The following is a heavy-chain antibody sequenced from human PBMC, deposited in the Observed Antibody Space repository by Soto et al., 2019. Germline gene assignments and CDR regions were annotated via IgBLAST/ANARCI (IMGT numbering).Heavy chain of an antibody. CDR3: AKGSLPGNYYYYGMDV. D-gene: IGHD2-2*01. CDR2: ISWNSGSI. J-gene: IGHJ6*02. Sequence: GGSLRLSCAASGFTFDDYAMHWVRQAPGKGLEWVSGISWNSGSIGYADSVKGRFTISRDNAKNSLYLQMNSLRAEDTALYYCAKGSLPGNYYYYGMDVWGQGTTVTVS. CDR1: GFTFDDYA. V-gene: IGHV3-9*01.